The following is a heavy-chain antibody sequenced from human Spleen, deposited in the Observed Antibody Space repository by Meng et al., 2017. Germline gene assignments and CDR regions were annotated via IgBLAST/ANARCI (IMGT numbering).Heavy chain of an antibody. V-gene: IGHV1-2*06. D-gene: IGHD6-25*01. CDR3: ARDEDISAAGKLFGDY. CDR1: GYNFPDYY. J-gene: IGHJ4*02. CDR2: INPKSGDT. Sequence: QWRLGRVGAEVKKPGASLKVSCKPSGYNFPDYYIHWVRRAPGQGLEWMGRINPKSGDTHYAQKFQARVTMTGDTSISTAYMELSGLRSDDTAMYYCARDEDISAAGKLFGDYWGQGTLVTVSS.